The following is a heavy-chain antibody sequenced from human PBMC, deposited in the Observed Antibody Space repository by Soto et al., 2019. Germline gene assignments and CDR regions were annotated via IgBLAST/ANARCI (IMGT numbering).Heavy chain of an antibody. CDR1: GGTFSSYA. D-gene: IGHD3-10*01. Sequence: GASVKVSCKASGGTFSSYAISWVRQAPGQGLEWMGGIIPIFGTANYAQKFQGRVTITADESTSTAYMELRSLRSEDTAFYYCATCYGSATPAFDYWGQGALLPVSA. V-gene: IGHV1-69*13. CDR2: IIPIFGTA. CDR3: ATCYGSATPAFDY. J-gene: IGHJ4*01.